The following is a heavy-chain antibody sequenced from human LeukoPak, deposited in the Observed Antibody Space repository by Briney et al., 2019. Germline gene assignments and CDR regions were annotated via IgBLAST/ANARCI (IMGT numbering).Heavy chain of an antibody. V-gene: IGHV3-7*01. J-gene: IGHJ4*02. Sequence: GGSLRLSCAASGFTFSSYWMTRVRQAPGKGLERVANIKHNGDELNYVDSVEDRFTISRDNAKNSLYLHMTGLRAEDTAVYYCARELRTFDSWGQGTLVTVSS. D-gene: IGHD3-16*01. CDR2: IKHNGDEL. CDR3: ARELRTFDS. CDR1: GFTFSSYW.